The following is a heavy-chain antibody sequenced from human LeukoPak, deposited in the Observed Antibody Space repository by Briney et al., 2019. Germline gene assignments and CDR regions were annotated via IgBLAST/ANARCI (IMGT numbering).Heavy chain of an antibody. CDR2: IGYDGSNK. D-gene: IGHD4-17*01. V-gene: IGHV3-30*02. Sequence: LSGGSLRLSCAASGFTFSSYAMIWVRQAPGKGLEWVAFIGYDGSNKYTADSARGRFTLSRDNSKDTLYLQMNSLRAEDTAVYYCAKRGGTTVTTSNFHMDVWSKGTTVTVSS. J-gene: IGHJ6*03. CDR3: AKRGGTTVTTSNFHMDV. CDR1: GFTFSSYA.